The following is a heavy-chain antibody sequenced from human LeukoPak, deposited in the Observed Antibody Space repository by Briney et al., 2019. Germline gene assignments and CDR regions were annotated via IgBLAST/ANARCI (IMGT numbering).Heavy chain of an antibody. J-gene: IGHJ4*02. D-gene: IGHD1-26*01. Sequence: GGSLRLSCAASGFVFSDYGMHWVRQAPGKGLEWVANIKQDGSEKYYVDSVKGRFTISRDNAKNSLYLQMNSLRAEDTAVYYCAVVSDAFDYWGQGTLVTVSS. CDR1: GFVFSDYG. CDR3: AVVSDAFDY. V-gene: IGHV3-7*01. CDR2: IKQDGSEK.